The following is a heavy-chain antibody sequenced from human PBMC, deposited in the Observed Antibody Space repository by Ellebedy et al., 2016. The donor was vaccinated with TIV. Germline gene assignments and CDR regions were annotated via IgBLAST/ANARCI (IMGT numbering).Heavy chain of an antibody. D-gene: IGHD6-13*01. CDR3: ARLGVIAAAGASDY. Sequence: PGGSLRLSCAPSGFTFSGYYMSWFRQAPGKGPEWVSYISYSGDLMYYADSVKGRFTTSRDNAENSLYLQMNSLRAEDTAVYYCARLGVIAAAGASDYWGQGTLVIVSS. CDR1: GFTFSGYY. V-gene: IGHV3-11*01. CDR2: ISYSGDLM. J-gene: IGHJ4*02.